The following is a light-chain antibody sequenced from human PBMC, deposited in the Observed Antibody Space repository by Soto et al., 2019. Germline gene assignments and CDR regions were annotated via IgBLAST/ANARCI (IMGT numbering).Light chain of an antibody. J-gene: IGLJ2*01. Sequence: QSVLTQPPSVSATPGQRVTISCSGTYSNIGSNTVAWYQRLPGTAPKLLIYSNNERPSGVPDRFSGSKSGSSASLAISGLXXXXXXXXXCAAWDDSLNSPRMLFGGGTKVTVL. CDR2: SNN. V-gene: IGLV1-44*01. CDR3: AAWDDSLNSPRML. CDR1: YSNIGSNT.